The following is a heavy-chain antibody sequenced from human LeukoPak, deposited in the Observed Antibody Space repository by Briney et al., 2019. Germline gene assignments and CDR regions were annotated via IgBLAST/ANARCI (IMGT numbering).Heavy chain of an antibody. D-gene: IGHD4-17*01. CDR3: ARSTTVTRGGTFDY. Sequence: QAGGSLRLSCAASGFTFSSYAMSWVRQAPGKGLEWVSAISGSGGSTYYADSVKGRFTISRDNSKNTLYLQMNSLRAEDTAVYYCARSTTVTRGGTFDYWGQGTLVTVSS. CDR1: GFTFSSYA. V-gene: IGHV3-23*01. CDR2: ISGSGGST. J-gene: IGHJ4*02.